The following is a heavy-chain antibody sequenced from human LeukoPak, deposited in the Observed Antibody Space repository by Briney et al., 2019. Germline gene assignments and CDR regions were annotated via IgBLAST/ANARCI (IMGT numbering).Heavy chain of an antibody. CDR2: IVVGSGDT. D-gene: IGHD1-26*01. Sequence: SVKVSCKASGFTFTSSAMQWVRQARGQRLEWIGWIVVGSGDTNYAQKFQERVTITRDMSTSTAYMELSSLRSEDTAVYYCAAVFEWELSQSYYFDYWGQGTLVTVSS. V-gene: IGHV1-58*02. CDR3: AAVFEWELSQSYYFDY. CDR1: GFTFTSSA. J-gene: IGHJ4*02.